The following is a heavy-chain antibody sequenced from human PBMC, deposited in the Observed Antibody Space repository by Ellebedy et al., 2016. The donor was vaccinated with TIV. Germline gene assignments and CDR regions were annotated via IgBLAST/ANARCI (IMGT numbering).Heavy chain of an antibody. J-gene: IGHJ4*02. CDR3: ARFFESGSTGDY. V-gene: IGHV4-59*08. CDR1: GGSISSYY. D-gene: IGHD3-10*01. CDR2: FYNSVNT. Sequence: MPGGSLRLSCTVSGGSISSYYWSWIRQPPGKGLEWIGYFYNSVNTIYNPSLKSRVSTSVDTSKNQVSLKLRSVTAEDTAVYYCARFFESGSTGDYWGQGTLVTVSS.